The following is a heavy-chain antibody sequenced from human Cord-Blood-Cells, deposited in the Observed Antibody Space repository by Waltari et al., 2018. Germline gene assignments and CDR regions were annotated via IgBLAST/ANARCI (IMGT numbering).Heavy chain of an antibody. CDR1: FTFSSYS. Sequence: FTFSSYSMNWVRQAPGKGLEWVSSISSSSSYIYYADSVKGRFTISRDNAKNSLYLQMNSLRAEDTAVYYCATSLGAYWYFDLWGRGTLVTVSS. D-gene: IGHD3-3*01. CDR2: ISSSSSYI. J-gene: IGHJ2*01. V-gene: IGHV3-21*01. CDR3: ATSLGAYWYFDL.